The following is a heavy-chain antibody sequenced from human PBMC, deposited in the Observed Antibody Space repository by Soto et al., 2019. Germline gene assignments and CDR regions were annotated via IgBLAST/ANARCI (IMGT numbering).Heavy chain of an antibody. D-gene: IGHD3-16*02. Sequence: QVQLVESGGGVVQPGRSLRLSCAASGFTFSSYGMHWVRQAPGKGLEWVAVISYDGSNKYYADSVKGRFTISRDNSKNTLYLQMNSLRAEDTAVYYCAKVNLPLTYDYIWGSYRFLPDYWGQGTLVTVSS. J-gene: IGHJ4*02. V-gene: IGHV3-30*18. CDR2: ISYDGSNK. CDR3: AKVNLPLTYDYIWGSYRFLPDY. CDR1: GFTFSSYG.